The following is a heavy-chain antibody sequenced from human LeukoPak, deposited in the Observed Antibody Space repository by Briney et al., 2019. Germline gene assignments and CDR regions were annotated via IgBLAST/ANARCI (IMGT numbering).Heavy chain of an antibody. V-gene: IGHV3-23*01. CDR1: GFTFSSYA. D-gene: IGHD3-3*01. CDR3: VKDGRSGYYPGDVY. J-gene: IGHJ4*02. CDR2: ISGSGAGT. Sequence: GGSLRLSCAASGFTFSSYAMIWVRQAPGKGLEWVSAISGSGAGTYYADSVRGRFTISRDNSKNTLYLQMNSLRAEDTAVYYCVKDGRSGYYPGDVYWGQGTLVTVSS.